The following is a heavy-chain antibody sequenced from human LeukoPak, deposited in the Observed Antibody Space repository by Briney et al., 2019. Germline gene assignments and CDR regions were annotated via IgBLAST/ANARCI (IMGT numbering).Heavy chain of an antibody. D-gene: IGHD5-18*01. CDR3: ARSRVDTIYFDY. Sequence: GGSLRLSCAASGFTFNTYTMNWVRQAPGKGLEWVSYISGSSGIIDYADSVRGRFTISRDNSKNTLYLQMNSLRAEDTAVYYCARSRVDTIYFDYWGQGTLVTVSS. V-gene: IGHV3-48*01. CDR2: ISGSSGII. CDR1: GFTFNTYT. J-gene: IGHJ4*02.